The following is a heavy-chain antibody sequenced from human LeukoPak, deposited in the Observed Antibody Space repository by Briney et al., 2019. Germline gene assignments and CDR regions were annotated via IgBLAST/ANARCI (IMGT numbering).Heavy chain of an antibody. CDR1: GGTFSSYA. D-gene: IGHD3-9*01. CDR2: IIPILGIA. J-gene: IGHJ4*02. Sequence: SVKVSCKASGGTFSSYAISWVRQAPGQGLEWMGRIIPILGIANYAQKFQGRVMITADKSTSTAYMELSSLRSEDTAVYYCARDGRLRYFDTNPPDYWGQGTLVTVSS. V-gene: IGHV1-69*04. CDR3: ARDGRLRYFDTNPPDY.